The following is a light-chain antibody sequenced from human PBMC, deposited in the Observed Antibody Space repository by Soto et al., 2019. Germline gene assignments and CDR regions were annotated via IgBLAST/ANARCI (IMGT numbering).Light chain of an antibody. CDR2: KAS. CDR1: QTISSW. V-gene: IGKV1-5*03. J-gene: IGKJ1*01. CDR3: QHYDSYSEA. Sequence: DIQMKRSSSTLSVAVGDRVTITCRASQTISSWLAWYQQKPGKAPKLLIYKASTLKSGVPSRFSGSGSGTEFTLTISSLQPDDFATYYCQHYDSYSEAFGQGTKV.